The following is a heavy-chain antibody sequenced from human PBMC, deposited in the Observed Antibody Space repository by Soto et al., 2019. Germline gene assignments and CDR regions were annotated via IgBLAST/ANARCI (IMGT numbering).Heavy chain of an antibody. D-gene: IGHD3-10*01. J-gene: IGHJ5*02. V-gene: IGHV4-31*03. CDR2: IYYSGST. Sequence: PSETLSLTCTVSGGSISSGGYYWIWIRQHPGKGLEWIGYIYYSGSTYYNPSLKSRVTISVDTSKNQFSLKLSSVTAADTAVYYCARASPLYGSGRENWFDPWGQGTLVTVSS. CDR1: GGSISSGGYY. CDR3: ARASPLYGSGRENWFDP.